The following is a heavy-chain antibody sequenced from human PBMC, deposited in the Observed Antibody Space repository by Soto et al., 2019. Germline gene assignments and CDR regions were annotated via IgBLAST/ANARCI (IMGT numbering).Heavy chain of an antibody. J-gene: IGHJ4*02. CDR2: ISSNSATI. Sequence: EVQLVESGGGLVQPGRSLRLSCVASGFIADDYAMHWVRQAPGKGLEWVSGISSNSATINYADSVKGRFTISRDNAKNSLFLQMNSLRPKDTAFYYCVKDIKWGGMTTIHYFDSWGQGTLVTVSS. D-gene: IGHD4-17*01. CDR3: VKDIKWGGMTTIHYFDS. V-gene: IGHV3-9*02. CDR1: GFIADDYA.